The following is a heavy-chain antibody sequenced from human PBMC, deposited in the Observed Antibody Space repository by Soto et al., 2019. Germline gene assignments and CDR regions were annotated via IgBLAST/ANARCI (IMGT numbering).Heavy chain of an antibody. CDR2: INPNNGDT. Sequence: DSVKVSCKASGYTFIGYYMHWVRQAPGQGIEWMGWINPNNGDTNYAQKFQGRVTMTRDTSISTAYMELSSLSSDGTAVYYCASCYSSSREEYYYYNMHVWGPGTTVTV. J-gene: IGHJ6*02. V-gene: IGHV1-2*02. D-gene: IGHD6-13*01. CDR1: GYTFIGYY. CDR3: ASCYSSSREEYYYYNMHV.